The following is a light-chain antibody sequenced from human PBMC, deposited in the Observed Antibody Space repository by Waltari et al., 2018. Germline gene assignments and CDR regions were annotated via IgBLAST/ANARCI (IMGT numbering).Light chain of an antibody. CDR1: SSNIGAGYD. J-gene: IGLJ2*01. CDR3: QSYDSSLSGSV. V-gene: IGLV1-40*01. Sequence: QSVLTQPPSVSGAPGQRVTISCTGRSSNIGAGYDGHWYQQLPGTAPKLLIFDNNNRPSGVPDRFSGSKSGTSASLAITGLQAEDEADYYCQSYDSSLSGSVFGGGTKLTVL. CDR2: DNN.